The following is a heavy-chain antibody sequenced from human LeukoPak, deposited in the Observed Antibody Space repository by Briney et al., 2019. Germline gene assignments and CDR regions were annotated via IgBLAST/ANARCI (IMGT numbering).Heavy chain of an antibody. CDR3: ARVHSSGWYRRVFCLDY. J-gene: IGHJ4*02. D-gene: IGHD6-19*01. CDR1: GGSFSGYY. V-gene: IGHV4-34*01. CDR2: INHSGST. Sequence: SETLSLTCAVYGGSFSGYYWSWIRQPPGKGLEWIGEINHSGSTNYNPSLKSRVTISVDTSKNQFSLKLSSVTAADTAVYYCARVHSSGWYRRVFCLDYWGQGTLVTVSS.